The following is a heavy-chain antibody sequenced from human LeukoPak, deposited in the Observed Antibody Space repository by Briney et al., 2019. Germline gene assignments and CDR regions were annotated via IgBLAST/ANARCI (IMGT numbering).Heavy chain of an antibody. J-gene: IGHJ3*02. CDR3: ARVGHIGYDDAFDI. D-gene: IGHD5-12*01. CDR1: GFTFKNYE. Sequence: GGSLRLSCAASGFTFKNYELNWVRQAPGKGLEWLSYISSSGSTTSYADSVKGRFTISRDNAKNSLYLQVSSLRAGDTAVYYCARVGHIGYDDAFDIWGQGTMVTVS. CDR2: ISSSGSTT. V-gene: IGHV3-48*03.